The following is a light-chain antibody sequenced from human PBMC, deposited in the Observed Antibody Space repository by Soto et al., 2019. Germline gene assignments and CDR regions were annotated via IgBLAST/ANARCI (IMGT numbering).Light chain of an antibody. CDR1: QSISSW. CDR2: KAS. J-gene: IGKJ2*01. CDR3: QQYNSYPYT. V-gene: IGKV1-5*03. Sequence: DIQMTQSPSTLSASVGDRVTITCRASQSISSWLAWFQQKPGKAPKLLIYKASSLESGVPSRFSGSGSGTEFTIIISSLQPDDFATYAWQQYNSYPYTFGHGTKLESK.